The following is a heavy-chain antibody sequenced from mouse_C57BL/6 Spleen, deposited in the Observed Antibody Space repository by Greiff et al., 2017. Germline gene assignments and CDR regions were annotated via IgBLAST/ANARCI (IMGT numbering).Heavy chain of an antibody. Sequence: EVKVVESGGGLVKPGGSLKLSCAASGFTFSDYGMHWVRQAPEQGLEWVAYISSGSSTIYYADTVKGRFTISIDNAKNTLFLQMTSLRSEDTAMYYCARDYYGSSYDDGGQGTTLTVSS. V-gene: IGHV5-17*01. D-gene: IGHD1-1*01. CDR1: GFTFSDYG. CDR2: ISSGSSTI. J-gene: IGHJ2*01. CDR3: ARDYYGSSYDD.